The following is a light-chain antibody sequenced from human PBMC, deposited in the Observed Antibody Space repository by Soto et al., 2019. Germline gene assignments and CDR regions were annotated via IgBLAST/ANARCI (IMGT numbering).Light chain of an antibody. CDR2: EVS. Sequence: QSALTQPPSASGSPGQSVTISCTGTSSDVGAYNYVSWYQLHAGKAPKLIVYEVSKRPSDVPDGFSASKSGNTASLTVSGLQTEDEADYYCSSYAGSNNYVFGIGTKLTVL. J-gene: IGLJ1*01. CDR1: SSDVGAYNY. CDR3: SSYAGSNNYV. V-gene: IGLV2-8*01.